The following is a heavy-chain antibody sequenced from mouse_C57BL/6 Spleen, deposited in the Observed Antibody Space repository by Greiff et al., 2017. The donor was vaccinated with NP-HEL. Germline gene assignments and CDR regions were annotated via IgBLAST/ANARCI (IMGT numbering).Heavy chain of an antibody. CDR2: INPSTGGT. D-gene: IGHD1-1*01. Sequence: DVQLQESGPELVKPGASVKISCKASGYSFTGYYMNWVKQSPEKSLEWIGEINPSTGGTTYNQKFKAKATLTVDKSSSTAYMQLKSLTSEDSAVYYCARWGSSYIDYWGQGTTLTVSS. J-gene: IGHJ2*01. CDR3: ARWGSSYIDY. CDR1: GYSFTGYY. V-gene: IGHV1-42*01.